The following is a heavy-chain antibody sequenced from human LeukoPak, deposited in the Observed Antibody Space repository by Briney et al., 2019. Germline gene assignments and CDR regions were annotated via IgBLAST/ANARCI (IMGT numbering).Heavy chain of an antibody. Sequence: PSETLSLTCVVSGGSISSSNWWSWVRQPPGKGLEWIGEINHSGSTNYNPSLKSRVTISVDTSKNQFSLKLSSVTAADTAVYYCARDRGVSFLDHGYKAGRRAQVYWYFDLWGRGTLVTVSS. D-gene: IGHD3/OR15-3a*01. CDR2: INHSGST. CDR1: GGSISSSNW. V-gene: IGHV4-4*02. CDR3: ARDRGVSFLDHGYKAGRRAQVYWYFDL. J-gene: IGHJ2*01.